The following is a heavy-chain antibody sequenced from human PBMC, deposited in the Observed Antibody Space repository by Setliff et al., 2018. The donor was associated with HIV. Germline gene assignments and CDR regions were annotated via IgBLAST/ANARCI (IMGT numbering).Heavy chain of an antibody. D-gene: IGHD2-15*01. CDR1: GFTFSTYW. CDR2: ISSSSSYI. V-gene: IGHV3-21*01. J-gene: IGHJ6*03. Sequence: PGGSLRLSCAASGFTFSTYWMTWVRQAPGRGLEWVSSISSSSSYIYYADSVKGRFTISRDNAKNSLYLQMNSLRAEDTAVYYCAMGYCSGGSCFPFYYYYYYMDVWGKGTTVTVSS. CDR3: AMGYCSGGSCFPFYYYYYYMDV.